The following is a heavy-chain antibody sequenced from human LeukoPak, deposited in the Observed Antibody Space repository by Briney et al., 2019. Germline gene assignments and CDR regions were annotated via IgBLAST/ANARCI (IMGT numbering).Heavy chain of an antibody. CDR3: ARYYYGSGSLYYYYYGMDV. Sequence: GALVKVSCKASGGTFSSYAISWVRQAPGQGLEWMGRIIPILGIANYAQKFQGRVTITAEKSTSTAYFELSSLRSEDTAVYYCARYYYGSGSLYYYYYGMDVWGQGTTVTVSS. D-gene: IGHD3-10*01. V-gene: IGHV1-69*04. CDR2: IIPILGIA. CDR1: GGTFSSYA. J-gene: IGHJ6*02.